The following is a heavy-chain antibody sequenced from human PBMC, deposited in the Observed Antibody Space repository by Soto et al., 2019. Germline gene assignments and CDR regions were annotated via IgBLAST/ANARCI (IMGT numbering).Heavy chain of an antibody. CDR2: IIPIFGTA. J-gene: IGHJ3*02. V-gene: IGHV1-69*06. CDR1: GGTFSSYA. D-gene: IGHD3-22*01. CDR3: ARDLPYYESTGSYTFAI. Sequence: ASVKVSCKASGGTFSSYAVSWVRQAPGQGLEWMGGIIPIFGTANYAQSFQGRVTITADKSMTTAYMELSSLRSEDTAVYYCARDLPYYESTGSYTFAIWGPGTMVTVS.